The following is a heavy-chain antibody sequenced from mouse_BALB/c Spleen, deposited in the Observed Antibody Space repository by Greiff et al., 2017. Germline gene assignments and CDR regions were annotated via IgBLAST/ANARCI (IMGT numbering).Heavy chain of an antibody. D-gene: IGHD2-3*01. Sequence: VQLQQSGAELVKPGASVKLSCTASGFNIKDTYMHWVKQRPEQGLEWIGRIDPANGNTKYDPKFQGKATITADTSSNTAYLQLSSLTSEDTAVYYCARGGLLRSYYYAMDYWGQGTSVTVSS. CDR3: ARGGLLRSYYYAMDY. CDR2: IDPANGNT. V-gene: IGHV14-3*02. CDR1: GFNIKDTY. J-gene: IGHJ4*01.